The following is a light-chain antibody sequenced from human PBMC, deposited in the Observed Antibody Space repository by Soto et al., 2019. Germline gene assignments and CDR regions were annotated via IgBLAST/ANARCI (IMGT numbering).Light chain of an antibody. CDR3: YQYDSSPWT. J-gene: IGKJ1*01. V-gene: IGKV3-20*01. CDR2: GAS. CDR1: QSVSSNF. Sequence: EIVLTQSPGTLSLSPGDRATLSCRASQSVSSNFLAWYQEKPGQAPRLLIYGASSRATGIPDRFSGSGSGTDFTLTISRLEPEDFAVYFCYQYDSSPWTFGQGTKVDIK.